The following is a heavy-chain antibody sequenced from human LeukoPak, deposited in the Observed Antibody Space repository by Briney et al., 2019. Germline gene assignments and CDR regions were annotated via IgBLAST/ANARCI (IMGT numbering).Heavy chain of an antibody. Sequence: GGSLRLSCAASGFTFSTFGMNWVRQAPGKGLEWVAVTSYDGSHTYYADSVKGRFIISRDNSKNTLYPQMSSLRAEDTAVYYCARSAFDAFDIWGQGTMVTVSS. D-gene: IGHD3-3*02. J-gene: IGHJ3*02. CDR2: TSYDGSHT. V-gene: IGHV3-30*03. CDR1: GFTFSTFG. CDR3: ARSAFDAFDI.